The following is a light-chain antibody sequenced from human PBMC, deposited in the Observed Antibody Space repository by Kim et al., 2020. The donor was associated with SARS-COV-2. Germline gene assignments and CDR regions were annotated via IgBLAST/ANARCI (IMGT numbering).Light chain of an antibody. CDR1: QDIGSA. CDR3: QQFINYPRT. J-gene: IGKJ1*01. CDR2: DAS. V-gene: IGKV1D-13*01. Sequence: GDRVTITCRARQDIGSALAWYQQKPGKAPKLLIYDASSLEGGVPSRFTGSGSGTDFTLTISSLQPEDFATYYCQQFINYPRTFGQGTKVDIK.